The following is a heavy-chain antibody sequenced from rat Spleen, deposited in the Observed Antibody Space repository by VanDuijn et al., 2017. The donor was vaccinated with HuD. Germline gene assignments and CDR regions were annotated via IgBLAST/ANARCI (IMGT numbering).Heavy chain of an antibody. Sequence: EVQLVESGGGLMQPGRSLKLSCAASGFTFSDYYMAWVRQAPKKGLEWVTSISYDGSSTYYRDSVKGRFTISRDNAKSTLYLQMDSLRSEDTATYYCTTMSNWFTFWGQGTLVTVSS. V-gene: IGHV5-20*01. CDR1: GFTFSDYY. CDR2: ISYDGSST. J-gene: IGHJ3*01. CDR3: TTMSNWFTF.